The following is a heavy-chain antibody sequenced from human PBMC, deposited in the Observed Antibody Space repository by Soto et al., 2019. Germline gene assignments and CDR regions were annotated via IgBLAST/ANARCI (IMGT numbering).Heavy chain of an antibody. J-gene: IGHJ4*02. Sequence: QVQLVQSGAEVKKPGSSVKVSCKASGGTFSSYAISWVRQAPGQGLEWMGGIIPIFGTANYAQKFQGRVTITADESTSTAYMELSSRRSEDTALYYCARDYGAAAGTPLFDYWGQGTLVTVSS. D-gene: IGHD6-13*01. V-gene: IGHV1-69*12. CDR2: IIPIFGTA. CDR3: ARDYGAAAGTPLFDY. CDR1: GGTFSSYA.